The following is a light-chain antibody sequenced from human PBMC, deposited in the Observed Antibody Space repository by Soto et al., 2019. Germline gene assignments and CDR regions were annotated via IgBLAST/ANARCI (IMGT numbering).Light chain of an antibody. CDR2: DAS. CDR1: ETVGNY. J-gene: IGKJ4*01. CDR3: QQYGRSLLT. Sequence: EIVLTQSPGTLSLSPGERATLSCRASETVGNYLAWYQQKPCQAPRLVIFDASNRASGIPDRFSGRGSGTDFTLTISRLEVEDFAVYYCQQYGRSLLTFGGGTKVEIK. V-gene: IGKV3-20*01.